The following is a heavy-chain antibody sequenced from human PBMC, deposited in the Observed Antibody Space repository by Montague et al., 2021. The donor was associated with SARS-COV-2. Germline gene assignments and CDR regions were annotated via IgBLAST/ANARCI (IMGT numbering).Heavy chain of an antibody. J-gene: IGHJ1*01. Sequence: SETLSLTCIVSGGSISSSSYYWGWIRQPPGKGLEWIGSIYYSGSTYYNPSLKSRATISVDTSKNQFSLKLSSVTAADTAVYYCARLGRQQLVRFSGVVVWGLGPLVPVSS. D-gene: IGHD6-13*01. CDR2: IYYSGST. V-gene: IGHV4-39*07. CDR1: GGSISSSSYY. CDR3: ARLGRQQLVRFSGVVV.